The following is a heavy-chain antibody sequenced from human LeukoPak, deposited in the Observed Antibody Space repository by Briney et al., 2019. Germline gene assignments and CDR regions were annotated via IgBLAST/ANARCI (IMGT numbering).Heavy chain of an antibody. J-gene: IGHJ6*03. D-gene: IGHD3-10*02. CDR3: ARGMFGSRRESSSYYFYMDV. Sequence: PSETLSLTCGVSGGSFSGYYWKWIRRPPGKGLEWIGESNDSGGTSYSPSHRGRLRISVDRSNNQFSLRLSSVTAADTAVYYCARGMFGSRRESSSYYFYMDVWGKGTTVTVSS. CDR1: GGSFSGYY. V-gene: IGHV4-34*01. CDR2: SNDSGGT.